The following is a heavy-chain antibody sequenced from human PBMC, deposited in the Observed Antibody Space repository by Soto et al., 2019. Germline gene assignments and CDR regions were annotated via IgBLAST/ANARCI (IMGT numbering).Heavy chain of an antibody. V-gene: IGHV4-4*02. CDR3: ATYPPDSSGYFLLY. D-gene: IGHD3-22*01. CDR2: IYHSGST. J-gene: IGHJ4*02. Sequence: QVQLQESGPGLVKPSGTLSLTCAVSGGSISTSNWWTWVRQPPGKGLEWIGEIYHSGSTNYNPSLKSRVTMSLDKYKDKFSLSLTSVTAADTAMYYCATYPPDSSGYFLLYWGQGTLITVSS. CDR1: GGSISTSNW.